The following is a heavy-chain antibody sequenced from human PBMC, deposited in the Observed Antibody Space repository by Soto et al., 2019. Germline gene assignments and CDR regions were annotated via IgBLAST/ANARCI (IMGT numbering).Heavy chain of an antibody. CDR2: INHSGST. V-gene: IGHV4-34*01. CDR3: ARVAVCSSTSCYDY. J-gene: IGHJ4*02. CDR1: GGSFSGYY. D-gene: IGHD2-2*01. Sequence: PSETLSLTCAVYGGSFSGYYWSWIRQPPGKGLEWIGEINHSGSTNYNPSLKSRVTISVDTSKNQFSLKLSSVTAADTAVYYCARVAVCSSTSCYDYWGQGTLVTVS.